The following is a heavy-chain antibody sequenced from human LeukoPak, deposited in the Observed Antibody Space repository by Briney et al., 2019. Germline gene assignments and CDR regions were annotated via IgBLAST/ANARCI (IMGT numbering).Heavy chain of an antibody. J-gene: IGHJ4*02. CDR1: GFNVNTNY. V-gene: IGHV3-66*02. D-gene: IGHD2-21*01. CDR2: IYSGGGT. CDR3: ARGADCGSDCSSRRRDFDY. Sequence: GGSLRLSCAASGFNVNTNYMTWVRQAPGKGLEWVSIIYSGGGTYYADSVKGRFTISRDNSKDTLYLQMNSLRSEDTAVYYCARGADCGSDCSSRRRDFDYWGQGTLVTVSS.